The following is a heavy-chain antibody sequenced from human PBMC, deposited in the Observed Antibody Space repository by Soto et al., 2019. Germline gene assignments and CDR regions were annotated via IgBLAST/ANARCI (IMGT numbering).Heavy chain of an antibody. CDR2: IHHSGST. CDR1: GGSIGGGENF. Sequence: SDTLSFTYTVSGGSIGGGENFWNWIRQSPGKGLEWIGYIHHSGSTYYNPSLKSRLTISIDTSKNQISLKLNSVTVADTAVYYCARDIGTYPYCFDYWGQGTLVTVSS. CDR3: ARDIGTYPYCFDY. D-gene: IGHD1-26*01. V-gene: IGHV4-30-4*02. J-gene: IGHJ4*02.